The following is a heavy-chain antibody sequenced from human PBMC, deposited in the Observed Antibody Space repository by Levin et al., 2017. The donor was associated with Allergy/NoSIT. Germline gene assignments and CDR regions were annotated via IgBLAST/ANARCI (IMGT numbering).Heavy chain of an antibody. V-gene: IGHV3-23*01. CDR2: ISGSGGST. Sequence: SCAASGFTFSSYAMSWVRQAPGKGLEWVSAISGSGGSTYYADSVKGRFTISRDNSKNTLYLQMNSLRAEDTAVYYCAKDPWAMDSSGWQYFDYWGQGTLVTVSS. D-gene: IGHD6-19*01. J-gene: IGHJ4*02. CDR1: GFTFSSYA. CDR3: AKDPWAMDSSGWQYFDY.